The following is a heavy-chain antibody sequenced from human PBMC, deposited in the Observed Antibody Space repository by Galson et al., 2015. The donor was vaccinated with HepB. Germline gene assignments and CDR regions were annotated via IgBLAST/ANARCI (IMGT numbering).Heavy chain of an antibody. CDR3: ARQWLVDGPDYYGMDV. CDR1: GDSVSSNSAA. D-gene: IGHD6-19*01. Sequence: CAISGDSVSSNSAAWNWIRQSPSRGLEWLGRTYYRSKWYNDYAVSVKSRITINPDTSKNQFSLQLNSVTPEDTAVYYCARQWLVDGPDYYGMDVWGQGTTVTVSS. J-gene: IGHJ6*02. CDR2: TYYRSKWYN. V-gene: IGHV6-1*01.